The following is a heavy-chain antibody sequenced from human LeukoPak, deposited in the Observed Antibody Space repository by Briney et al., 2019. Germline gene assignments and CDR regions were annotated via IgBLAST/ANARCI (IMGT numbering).Heavy chain of an antibody. CDR1: GFTFSSYA. V-gene: IGHV3-23*01. J-gene: IGHJ4*02. CDR2: LTGGSDST. D-gene: IGHD1-14*01. Sequence: GGSLRLSCAASGFTFSSYAMSWVRQSPGKGLEWVSALTGGSDSTYYADSVNGRFTISRDNSKSTLYLEMSSLRAEDTAVYYCTKGSGSRRPYYFDYWGQGTLVTVSS. CDR3: TKGSGSRRPYYFDY.